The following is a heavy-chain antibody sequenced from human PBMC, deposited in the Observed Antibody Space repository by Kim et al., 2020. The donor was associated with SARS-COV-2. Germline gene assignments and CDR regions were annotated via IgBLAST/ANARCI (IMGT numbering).Heavy chain of an antibody. CDR3: ARDIELLDY. V-gene: IGHV1-18*04. CDR1: GYTFINYG. J-gene: IGHJ4*02. Sequence: ASVKVSCKTSGYTFINYGMTWVRQAPGQGLEWMGWISAHNRKTNYVQKFQGRVTMTTDTPTSTAYMELRSLRSDDTAMYYCARDIELLDYWGQGTLVTVSP. CDR2: ISAHNRKT. D-gene: IGHD1-26*01.